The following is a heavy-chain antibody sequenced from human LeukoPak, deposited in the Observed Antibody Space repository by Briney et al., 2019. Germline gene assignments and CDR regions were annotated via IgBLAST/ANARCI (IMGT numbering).Heavy chain of an antibody. Sequence: GRSLRLSCAASGFTFGNYGVHWVRQAPGKGLEWVAVIWYGGRNKYYADSVKGRLTISRDNSKNTVDLQMNSLRAEDTAVYYCARDGDYGDYVIDHWGQGTLVTVSS. V-gene: IGHV3-33*01. D-gene: IGHD4-17*01. CDR1: GFTFGNYG. J-gene: IGHJ4*02. CDR3: ARDGDYGDYVIDH. CDR2: IWYGGRNK.